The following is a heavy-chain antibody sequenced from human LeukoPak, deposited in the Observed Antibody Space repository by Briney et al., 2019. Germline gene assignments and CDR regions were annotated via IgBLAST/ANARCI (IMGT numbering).Heavy chain of an antibody. Sequence: PGGSLRLSCAASGFTFSSYPMSWVRQSPGKGLEWVSAISASTNVPYYADSVKGRFTISRDNSENTLSLQMDSLRADDTAIYYCAKTPVVVAATSDFQHWGQGTLVTVSS. J-gene: IGHJ1*01. V-gene: IGHV3-23*01. CDR2: ISASTNVP. CDR1: GFTFSSYP. D-gene: IGHD2-15*01. CDR3: AKTPVVVAATSDFQH.